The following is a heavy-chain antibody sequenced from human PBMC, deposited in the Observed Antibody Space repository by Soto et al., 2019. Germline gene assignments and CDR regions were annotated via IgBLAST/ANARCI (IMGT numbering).Heavy chain of an antibody. D-gene: IGHD6-13*01. J-gene: IGHJ4*02. V-gene: IGHV1-69*06. CDR3: ARGYSSSWYGGGGFDY. CDR1: GGTFSSYA. Sequence: QVQLVQSGAEVKKPGSSVKVSCKASGGTFSSYAISWVRQAPGQGLEWMGGIIPIFGTANYAQKFQGRVTITAEKSTSTAYGGLSSRSCEDRAGYYGARGYSSSWYGGGGFDYWGQGTLVTVSS. CDR2: IIPIFGTA.